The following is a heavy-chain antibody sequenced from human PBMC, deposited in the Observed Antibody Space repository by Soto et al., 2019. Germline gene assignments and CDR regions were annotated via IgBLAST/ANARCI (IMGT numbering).Heavy chain of an antibody. CDR2: IYSGGST. CDR1: GFTVSSNY. D-gene: IGHD2-15*01. CDR3: ARKDAKGYSAFDI. Sequence: EVQLVETGGGLIQPGGSLRLSCAASGFTVSSNYMSWVRQAPGKGLEWVSLIYSGGSTYYADSVKGRFTISRDNSKNTLYLQMNSLRVEDTAVYYCARKDAKGYSAFDIWGQGTMVTVSS. V-gene: IGHV3-53*02. J-gene: IGHJ3*02.